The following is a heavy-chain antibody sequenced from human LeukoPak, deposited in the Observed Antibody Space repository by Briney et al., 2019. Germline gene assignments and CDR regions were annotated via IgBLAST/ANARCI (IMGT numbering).Heavy chain of an antibody. CDR3: ARRIQLWYYFDY. D-gene: IGHD5-18*01. V-gene: IGHV1-18*01. CDR2: ISAYNGNT. J-gene: IGHJ4*02. CDR1: GYTLTSYG. Sequence: ASVKVSCKASGYTLTSYGISWVRQAPGQGLEWMGWISAYNGNTNYAQKLQGRVTMTTDTSTSTAYMELRSLRSDDTAVYYCARRIQLWYYFDYWGQGTLVTVSS.